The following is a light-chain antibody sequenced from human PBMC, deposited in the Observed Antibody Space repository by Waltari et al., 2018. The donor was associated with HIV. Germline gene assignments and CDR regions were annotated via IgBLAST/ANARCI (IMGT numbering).Light chain of an antibody. Sequence: QSALTQPPSASGSPGQSVTLSCTGPSSDVGGYNYVSWNQQHPGKAPKLLIYDVIKRPSGVPDRFSGSKSGNTASLTVSGLQPEDEADYYCSSHAGSKVVFGGGTRLTVL. J-gene: IGLJ2*01. CDR1: SSDVGGYNY. CDR3: SSHAGSKVV. V-gene: IGLV2-8*01. CDR2: DVI.